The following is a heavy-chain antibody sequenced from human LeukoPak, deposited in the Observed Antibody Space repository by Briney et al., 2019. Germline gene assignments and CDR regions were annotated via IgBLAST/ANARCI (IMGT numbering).Heavy chain of an antibody. CDR3: AKEKSAAGTEFDY. CDR1: GFTFSNYA. D-gene: IGHD6-13*01. CDR2: ITDSGGST. V-gene: IGHV3-23*01. J-gene: IGHJ4*02. Sequence: GVSLRLSCAASGFTFSNYAMSWVRQAPGKGLEWVSAITDSGGSTYYVHSVKGRFTISRDNSKNTLYLQMNSLRAEDTAVYYCAKEKSAAGTEFDYWGQGTLVTVSS.